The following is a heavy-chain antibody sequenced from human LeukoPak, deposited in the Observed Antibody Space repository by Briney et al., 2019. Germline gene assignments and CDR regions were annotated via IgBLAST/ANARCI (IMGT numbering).Heavy chain of an antibody. Sequence: PGRSLRLSCAASGFTLSSYGMHWVRQAPGKGLEWVALIWYDGSNKYYTDSVKGRFTISRDNSKNTLYLQMNSLRAEDTAVYYCARGQYSPGYWGQGTLVTVSS. J-gene: IGHJ4*02. D-gene: IGHD2-15*01. CDR3: ARGQYSPGY. CDR1: GFTLSSYG. CDR2: IWYDGSNK. V-gene: IGHV3-33*01.